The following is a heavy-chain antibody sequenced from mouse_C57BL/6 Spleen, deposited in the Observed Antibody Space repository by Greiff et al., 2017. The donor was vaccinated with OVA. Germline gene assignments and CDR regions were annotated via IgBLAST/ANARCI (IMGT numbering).Heavy chain of an antibody. J-gene: IGHJ1*03. CDR3: ARSITTARGYFDV. D-gene: IGHD1-1*01. CDR1: GYTFTSYW. Sequence: VQLQQPGTELVKPGASVKLSCKASGYTFTSYWMHWVKQRPGKGLAWIGNINPSNGGTNYNEKFKSKATLTVDKSSSTAYMQLSSLTSEDSAVYYCARSITTARGYFDVWGTGTTVTVSS. CDR2: INPSNGGT. V-gene: IGHV1-53*01.